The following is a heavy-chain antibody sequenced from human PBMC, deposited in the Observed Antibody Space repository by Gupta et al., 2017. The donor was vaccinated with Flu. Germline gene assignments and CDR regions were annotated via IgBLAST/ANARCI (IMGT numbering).Heavy chain of an antibody. J-gene: IGHJ5*02. Sequence: EVQLVESGGGFVEPGGSLRLSCAASGFTFTDAWMSWVRQAPGKGLESVGRSKNKNDGGTTEYAAPGKGSVTISRDDSKNTRDLKMNSMKTEVPXMXYCTTGXDDCGSGSRRFAPGCQGTMVTVSS. CDR1: GFTFTDAW. CDR2: SKNKNDGGTT. V-gene: IGHV3-15*01. D-gene: IGHD3-3*01. CDR3: TTGXDDCGSGSRRFAP.